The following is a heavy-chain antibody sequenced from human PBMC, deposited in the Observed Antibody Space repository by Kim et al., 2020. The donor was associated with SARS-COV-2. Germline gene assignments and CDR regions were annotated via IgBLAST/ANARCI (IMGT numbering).Heavy chain of an antibody. CDR2: ISRDGGST. V-gene: IGHV3-64D*06. D-gene: IGHD6-25*01. J-gene: IGHJ4*02. Sequence: GGSLRLSCSVSGFTFSSYAMHWVRQAPGKGLDYVSDISRDGGSTYYADSVKGRFTISRDNSKNTLYLQMSSLRAEDTAVYYCVKGQGVIAPAADYWGQGT. CDR1: GFTFSSYA. CDR3: VKGQGVIAPAADY.